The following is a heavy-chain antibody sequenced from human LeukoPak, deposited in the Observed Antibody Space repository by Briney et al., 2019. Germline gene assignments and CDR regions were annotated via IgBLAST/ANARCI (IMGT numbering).Heavy chain of an antibody. D-gene: IGHD2-15*01. CDR1: GYTFTGYY. CDR3: ASRAVAIPACGGMDV. Sequence: ASVKVSCKASGYTFTGYYMHWVRQAPGQGLEWMGRINPNSGGTNYAQKFQGRVTMTRDTSISTAYMELSRLRSDDTAVYYCASRAVAIPACGGMDVWGQGTTVTGSS. CDR2: INPNSGGT. V-gene: IGHV1-2*06. J-gene: IGHJ6*02.